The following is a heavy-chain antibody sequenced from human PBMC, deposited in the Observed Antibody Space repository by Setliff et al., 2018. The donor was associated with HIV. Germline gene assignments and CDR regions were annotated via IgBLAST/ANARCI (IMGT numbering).Heavy chain of an antibody. V-gene: IGHV4-39*01. D-gene: IGHD3-10*01. CDR2: IYYSGST. J-gene: IGHJ4*02. CDR3: ARHKGFGEFYFDY. Sequence: SETLSLTCTVSGGSISSSSYYWGWIRQPPGKGLEWIGSIYYSGSTYYNPSLKSRVTISVDTSKNQFSLKLGSVTAADTAVYYCARHKGFGEFYFDYWGQGTLVTVSS. CDR1: GGSISSSSYY.